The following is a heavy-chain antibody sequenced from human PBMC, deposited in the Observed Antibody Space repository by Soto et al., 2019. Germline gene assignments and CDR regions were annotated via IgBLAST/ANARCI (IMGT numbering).Heavy chain of an antibody. J-gene: IGHJ6*02. CDR3: AWGSGNQLAAMGDRVYYYYGMDV. Sequence: GGSLILSCAASGFTFSSYGMHWVRQAPGKGLEWVAVISYDGSNKYYADSVKGRFTISRDNSKNTLYLQMNSLRAEDTAVYYCAWGSGNQLAAMGDRVYYYYGMDVWGQGTTVTVSS. CDR1: GFTFSSYG. CDR2: ISYDGSNK. D-gene: IGHD2-2*01. V-gene: IGHV3-30*03.